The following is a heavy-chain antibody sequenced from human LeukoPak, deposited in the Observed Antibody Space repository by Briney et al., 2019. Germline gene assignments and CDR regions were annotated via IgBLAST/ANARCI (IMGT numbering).Heavy chain of an antibody. J-gene: IGHJ4*02. Sequence: PGGSLRLSCAASGFTFSSYEMNWVRQAPGKGLVWVSRTDGSSTTYADSVKGRFSVSMDNAQNTLYLQMNSLRAEDTAVYYCARDDYNRLWGQGTLVTVSS. CDR3: ARDDYNRL. V-gene: IGHV3-74*01. CDR1: GFTFSSYE. CDR2: TDGSST. D-gene: IGHD1-14*01.